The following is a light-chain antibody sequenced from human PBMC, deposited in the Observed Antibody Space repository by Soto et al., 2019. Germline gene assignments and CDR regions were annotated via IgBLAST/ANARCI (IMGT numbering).Light chain of an antibody. CDR3: QQCNNWTRT. CDR2: GAS. CDR1: QSVSRN. J-gene: IGKJ1*01. V-gene: IGKV3-15*01. Sequence: EIVLTQSPATMSVSPEERATLSRTASQSVSRNLAWYQQKHGQAPRLPIYGASTRATGVPARFSGSGSATEFTLIISSLKHEDFAVYDGQQCNNWTRTFGQGTKVDIK.